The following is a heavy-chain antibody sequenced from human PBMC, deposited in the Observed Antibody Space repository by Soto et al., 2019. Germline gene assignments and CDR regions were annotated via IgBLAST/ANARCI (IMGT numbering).Heavy chain of an antibody. CDR2: INPSGGST. CDR1: GYTFTSYY. CDR3: ATLWFGELEGAY. V-gene: IGHV1-46*03. D-gene: IGHD3-10*01. Sequence: GASVKVSCKASGYTFTSYYMHWVRQAPGQGLEWMGIINPSGGSTSYAQKFQGRVTMTRDTSTSTVYMELSSLRSEDTAVYYCATLWFGELEGAYWGQGTLVTVSS. J-gene: IGHJ4*02.